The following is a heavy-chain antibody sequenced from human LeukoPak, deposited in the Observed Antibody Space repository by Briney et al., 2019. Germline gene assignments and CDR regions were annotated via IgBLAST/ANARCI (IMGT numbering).Heavy chain of an antibody. J-gene: IGHJ4*02. V-gene: IGHV3-7*03. Sequence: GGTLRLSCAASGFTFSSYWMTCVGQAPGKGLEWVASLNEDGSKRSYVGSVKGRFTISRDNAQKSVYLQMNSLTAEDTAVYYCARAVTSMDGYWGQGTLVTVSS. CDR2: LNEDGSKR. CDR3: ARAVTSMDGY. D-gene: IGHD5-18*01. CDR1: GFTFSSYW.